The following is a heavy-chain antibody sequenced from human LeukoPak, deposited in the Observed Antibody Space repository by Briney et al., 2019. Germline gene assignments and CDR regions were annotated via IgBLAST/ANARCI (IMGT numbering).Heavy chain of an antibody. D-gene: IGHD3-10*01. CDR1: GGSISDYY. CDR2: IHYSGST. Sequence: SETLSLTCTVSGGSISDYYYSWIRQPPGKGLEWIGYIHYSGSTNYNPSLKSRVTISIDTSKNQFSLKLSSVTAADTAVYCCARLLSDYFDHWGQGTLVTVSS. J-gene: IGHJ4*02. CDR3: ARLLSDYFDH. V-gene: IGHV4-59*08.